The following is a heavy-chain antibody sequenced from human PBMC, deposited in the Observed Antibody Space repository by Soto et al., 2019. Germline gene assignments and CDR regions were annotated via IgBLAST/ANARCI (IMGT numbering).Heavy chain of an antibody. CDR1: GGSISSYY. J-gene: IGHJ6*03. CDR2: IYYSGST. D-gene: IGHD4-17*01. V-gene: IGHV4-59*08. Sequence: SETLSFTCTVSGGSISSYYWSWIRQPPGKGLEWIGYIYYSGSTNYNPSLKSRVTISVDTSKNQFSLKLSSVTAADTAVYYCARHPAETEDYGDYYYYMDVWGKGTTVTVSS. CDR3: ARHPAETEDYGDYYYYMDV.